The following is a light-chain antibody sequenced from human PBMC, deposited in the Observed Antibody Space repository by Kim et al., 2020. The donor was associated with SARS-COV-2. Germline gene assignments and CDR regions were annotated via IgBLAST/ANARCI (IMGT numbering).Light chain of an antibody. CDR3: QSYDSSLSPVV. V-gene: IGLV1-40*01. CDR2: DNS. J-gene: IGLJ2*01. Sequence: QSVLTQPPSVSGAPGQRVTISCTGSSSNIGAGYDVHWYQQLPGTAPKLLIYDNSNRPSGVPDRFSGSKSGTSASLAITGLQAEDEADYYCQSYDSSLSPVVFGGGTQLTVL. CDR1: SSNIGAGYD.